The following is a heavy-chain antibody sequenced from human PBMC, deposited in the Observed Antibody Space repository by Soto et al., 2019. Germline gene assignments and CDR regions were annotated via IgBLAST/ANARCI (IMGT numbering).Heavy chain of an antibody. J-gene: IGHJ4*02. Sequence: GGSLRLSCAASGFTFSSYGMHWVRQAPGKGLEWVAVIWYDGSNKYYADSVKGRFTISRDNSKNTLYLQMNSLRAEDTAVYYCARDLVPAAIFDYWGQGTLVTVSS. D-gene: IGHD2-2*01. CDR3: ARDLVPAAIFDY. V-gene: IGHV3-33*01. CDR2: IWYDGSNK. CDR1: GFTFSSYG.